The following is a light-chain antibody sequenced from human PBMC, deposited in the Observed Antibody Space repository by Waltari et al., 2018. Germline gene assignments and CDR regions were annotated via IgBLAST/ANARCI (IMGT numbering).Light chain of an antibody. CDR3: SSYTSSSIYVL. Sequence: QSALTQPASVSGSPGQSITISCTGTSSDDGSYNYVPWYQHHTGKAPKLMIYEVSNRPSGVSNRFSGSKSGNAASLTISGLQAEDEADYYCSSYTSSSIYVLFGGGTKLTVL. CDR2: EVS. J-gene: IGLJ2*01. CDR1: SSDDGSYNY. V-gene: IGLV2-14*01.